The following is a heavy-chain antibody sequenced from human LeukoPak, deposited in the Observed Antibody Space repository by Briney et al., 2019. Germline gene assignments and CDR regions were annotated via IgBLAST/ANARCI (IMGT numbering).Heavy chain of an antibody. Sequence: PGGSLRLSCAASGFTFSNSWMDWVRQAPGKGLEWVANIKPDGSGKNYVASVKGRFTISRDNVENSLYLQMDSLRAEDTAVYYCSTALNNWGLGTLVTVSS. CDR1: GFTFSNSW. D-gene: IGHD2-15*01. J-gene: IGHJ4*02. CDR3: STALNN. CDR2: IKPDGSGK. V-gene: IGHV3-7*01.